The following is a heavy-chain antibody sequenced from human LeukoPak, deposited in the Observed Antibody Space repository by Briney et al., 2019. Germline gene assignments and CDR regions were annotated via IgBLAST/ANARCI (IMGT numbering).Heavy chain of an antibody. CDR1: GFTFSSYG. V-gene: IGHV3-30*02. D-gene: IGHD4-17*01. J-gene: IGHJ4*02. Sequence: GGSLRLSCAASGFTFSSYGMHWVRQPPGKGLEWVAFIRYDGSHRYYADSVKGRFTISRDNSKNTLYLQMNSLRAEDTAVYYCTRRGDYGDYGGDYWGQGTLVTVSS. CDR2: IRYDGSHR. CDR3: TRRGDYGDYGGDY.